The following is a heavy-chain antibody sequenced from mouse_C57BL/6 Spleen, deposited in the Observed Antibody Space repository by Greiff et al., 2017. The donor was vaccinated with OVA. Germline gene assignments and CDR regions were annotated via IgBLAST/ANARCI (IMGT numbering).Heavy chain of an antibody. CDR3: WGYYGSSYYFDY. J-gene: IGHJ2*01. D-gene: IGHD1-1*01. CDR2: IDPEDGDT. V-gene: IGHV14-1*01. Sequence: VQLQQSGAELVRPGASVKLSCTASGFNIKDYYMHWVKQRPEQGLEWIGRIDPEDGDTEYAPKFQGKATMTADTSSNTAYLQLSSLTSEDTAVYYCWGYYGSSYYFDYWGQGTTRTVSS. CDR1: GFNIKDYY.